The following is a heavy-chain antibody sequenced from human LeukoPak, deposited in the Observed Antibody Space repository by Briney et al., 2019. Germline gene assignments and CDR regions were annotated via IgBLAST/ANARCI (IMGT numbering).Heavy chain of an antibody. V-gene: IGHV1-69*06. Sequence: GASVKVSCKASGGTFSSYAISWVQQAPGQGLEWMGGIIPIFGTANYAQKFQGRVTITADKSTSTAYMELSSLRSEDTAVYYCARSSIIAAAGPYYFDYWGQGTLVTVSS. CDR1: GGTFSSYA. CDR2: IIPIFGTA. D-gene: IGHD6-13*01. CDR3: ARSSIIAAAGPYYFDY. J-gene: IGHJ4*02.